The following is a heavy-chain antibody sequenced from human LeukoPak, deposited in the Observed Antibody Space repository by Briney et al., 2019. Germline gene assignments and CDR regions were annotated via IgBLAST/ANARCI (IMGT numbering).Heavy chain of an antibody. D-gene: IGHD3-3*01. V-gene: IGHV4-31*03. CDR1: GGSISSGGYY. CDR2: IYYSGSA. J-gene: IGHJ6*02. Sequence: PSETLSLTCTVSGGSISSGGYYWSWIRQHPGKGLEWIGYIYYSGSAYYNPSLKSRVTISVDTSENQFSLKLSSVTAADTAVYYCARFPEGYDFWSGYYYYGMDVWGQGTTVTVSS. CDR3: ARFPEGYDFWSGYYYYGMDV.